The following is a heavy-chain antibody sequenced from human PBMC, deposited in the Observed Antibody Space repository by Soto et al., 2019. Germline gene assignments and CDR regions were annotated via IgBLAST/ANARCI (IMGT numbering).Heavy chain of an antibody. CDR2: IYPGDFYY. Sequence: GESLKISCKGSGYSFTSYWIGWVRQMPGKGLEWMGIIYPGDFYYRYSPSFQGQVPFSAEKSISPAYLQWSSLKASDTAMYYCARHPGQWLSPPDYWGQGTLVTVSS. CDR3: ARHPGQWLSPPDY. V-gene: IGHV5-51*01. D-gene: IGHD6-19*01. J-gene: IGHJ4*02. CDR1: GYSFTSYW.